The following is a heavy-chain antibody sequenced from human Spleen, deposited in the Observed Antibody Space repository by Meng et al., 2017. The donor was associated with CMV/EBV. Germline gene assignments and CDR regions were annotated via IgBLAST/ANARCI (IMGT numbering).Heavy chain of an antibody. V-gene: IGHV1-8*03. D-gene: IGHD1-26*01. CDR2: MNPHTGDT. Sequence: KVSCKASGYTFSGYNINGGRQATGQGLEWMGWMNPHTGDTGYAQDFLGRVTITRDTSINTAYMQLRSLKSEDTAVYYCARGVGFSDTWGQGTLVTVSS. CDR1: GYTFSGYN. J-gene: IGHJ5*02. CDR3: ARGVGFSDT.